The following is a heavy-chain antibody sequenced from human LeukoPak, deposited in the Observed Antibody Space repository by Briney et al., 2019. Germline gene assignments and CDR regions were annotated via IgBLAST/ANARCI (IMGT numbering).Heavy chain of an antibody. V-gene: IGHV3-21*01. J-gene: IGHJ4*02. CDR3: ARAHSDIVVVPAGY. Sequence: GGSLRLSCAASGFTFSSYSMNWVRQAPGKGLEWVSSISSSSSYIYYADSVKGRFTISRGNAKNSLYLQMNSLRAEDTAVYYCARAHSDIVVVPAGYWGQGTLVTVSS. CDR1: GFTFSSYS. CDR2: ISSSSSYI. D-gene: IGHD2-2*01.